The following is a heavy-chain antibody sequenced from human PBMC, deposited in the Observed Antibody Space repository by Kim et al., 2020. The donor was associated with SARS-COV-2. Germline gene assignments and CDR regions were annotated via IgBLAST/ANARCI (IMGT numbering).Heavy chain of an antibody. D-gene: IGHD6-19*01. V-gene: IGHV3-23*01. CDR2: ISGGGGST. CDR3: AKESSIAVAALDY. CDR1: GFTFSSYA. Sequence: GGSLRLSCAASGFTFSSYAMSWVRQAPGKGLQWVSVISGGGGSTYYADSVKGRFTISRDNSRNTLYLQMNSLRAEDTAVYYCAKESSIAVAALDYWGQGTLVTVSS. J-gene: IGHJ4*02.